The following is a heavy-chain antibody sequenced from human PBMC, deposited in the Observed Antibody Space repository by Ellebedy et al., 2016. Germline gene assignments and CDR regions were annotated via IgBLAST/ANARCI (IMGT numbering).Heavy chain of an antibody. CDR1: GFSVTSND. CDR3: VTRHNGAFDF. Sequence: GGSLRLXCAASGFSVTSNDMSWVRQAPGRGLELVSLMYGGGSEYYADSVKGRFTITRDSSKNTLYLHLSGLGAEDSAMYYCVTRHNGAFDFWGQGTVVSVSS. V-gene: IGHV3-53*01. D-gene: IGHD1-14*01. J-gene: IGHJ3*01. CDR2: MYGGGSE.